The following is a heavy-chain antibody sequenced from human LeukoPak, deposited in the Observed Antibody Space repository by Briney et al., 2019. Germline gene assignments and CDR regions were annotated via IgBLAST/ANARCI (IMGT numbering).Heavy chain of an antibody. V-gene: IGHV3-33*01. CDR3: ARAVGPFDY. D-gene: IGHD3-16*01. CDR1: SFTFRTYG. Sequence: GGSLRLFCATDSFTFRTYGIQSVRHAPGRGLEWVAAIWPDGSYKYYADSVKGRFTISRDNSKNTVYLQMNTLRDKDTAVYYCARAVGPFDYWGQGSLVTVSS. J-gene: IGHJ4*02. CDR2: IWPDGSYK.